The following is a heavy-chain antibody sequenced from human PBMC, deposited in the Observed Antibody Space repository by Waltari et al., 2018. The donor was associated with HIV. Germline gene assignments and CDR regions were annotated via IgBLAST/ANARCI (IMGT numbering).Heavy chain of an antibody. CDR1: GGSFSGYY. CDR3: ARERRNYYDSSGYSFDY. V-gene: IGHV4-34*01. J-gene: IGHJ4*02. D-gene: IGHD3-22*01. Sequence: QVQLQQWGAGLLKPSKTLSLTCAVYGGSFSGYYWSWIRQPPGKGLEWIGQINHSGGTNYNPSLTSRVTISVDTSKNQFSLKLSSVTAADTAVYYCARERRNYYDSSGYSFDYWGQGTLVTVSS. CDR2: INHSGGT.